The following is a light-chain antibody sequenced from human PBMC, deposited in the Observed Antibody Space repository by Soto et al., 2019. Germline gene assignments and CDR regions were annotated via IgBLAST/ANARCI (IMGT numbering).Light chain of an antibody. J-gene: IGKJ1*01. CDR1: QSVGSN. CDR2: GAS. V-gene: IGKV3-15*01. CDR3: QQYNNWPPDRT. Sequence: EIVMTQSPATLSVSPGERATLSCRASQSVGSNLAWYQQKPGQAPRLLIYGASTRASGNPARLSGSGSGTEFTLTISSLQSEDFAIYFCQQYNNWPPDRTFGQGAKVEIK.